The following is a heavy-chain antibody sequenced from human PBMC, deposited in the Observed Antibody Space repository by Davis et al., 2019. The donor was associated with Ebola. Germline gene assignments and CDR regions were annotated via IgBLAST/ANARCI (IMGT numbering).Heavy chain of an antibody. V-gene: IGHV3-21*04. CDR1: GFTFSSYS. CDR3: ATSPFFYYYGMDV. J-gene: IGHJ6*02. Sequence: PGGPLRLSCAASGFTFSSYSMNWVRQAPGKGLEWVSSISSSSSYIYYADSVKGRFTISRDNAKNSLYLQMNSLRAEDTAAYYCATSPFFYYYGMDVWGQGTTVTVSS. CDR2: ISSSSSYI.